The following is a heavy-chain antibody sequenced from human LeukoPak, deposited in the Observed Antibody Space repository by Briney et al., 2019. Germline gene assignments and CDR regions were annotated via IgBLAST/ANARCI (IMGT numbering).Heavy chain of an antibody. CDR1: GYTLTELS. CDR3: ATGWEMATTLEAFDV. D-gene: IGHD5-24*01. V-gene: IGHV1-24*01. Sequence: ASVKVSCKVSGYTLTELSMHWVRQAPGKGLEWMGGFDPEDGETIYAQKFQGRVTMTEDTSTDTAYMELSSLRSEDTAVYYRATGWEMATTLEAFDVWGQGTMVTVSS. J-gene: IGHJ3*01. CDR2: FDPEDGET.